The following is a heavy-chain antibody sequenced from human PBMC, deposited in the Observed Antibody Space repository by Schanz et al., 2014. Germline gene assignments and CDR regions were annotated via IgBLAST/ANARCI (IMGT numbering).Heavy chain of an antibody. J-gene: IGHJ4*02. V-gene: IGHV3-23*04. CDR1: GFTFNNYD. Sequence: VVESGGGLVKPGGSLRLSCAASGFTFNNYDMNWVRLVPGKGLECVSGISGGGGSAYYADSVRGRFTISRDNSKNTLYLQMSSLRAEDTAVYYCAKVWGSDYFYPFDYWGQGTLVTVSS. CDR3: AKVWGSDYFYPFDY. CDR2: ISGGGGSA. D-gene: IGHD3-22*01.